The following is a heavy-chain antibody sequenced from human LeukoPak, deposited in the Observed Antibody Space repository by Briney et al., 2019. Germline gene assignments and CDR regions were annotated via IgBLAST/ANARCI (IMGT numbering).Heavy chain of an antibody. CDR3: VRAEVGYHGSGSYYWFDP. J-gene: IGHJ5*02. V-gene: IGHV1-46*01. CDR2: INPSGGST. CDR1: GYTFTSYD. Sequence: ASVKVSCKASGYTFTSYDINWVRQAPGQGLEWMGIINPSGGSTSYAQKFQGRVTMTRDMSTSTVYMELSSLRSDDTAVYYCVRAEVGYHGSGSYYWFDPWGQGTLVTVSS. D-gene: IGHD3-10*01.